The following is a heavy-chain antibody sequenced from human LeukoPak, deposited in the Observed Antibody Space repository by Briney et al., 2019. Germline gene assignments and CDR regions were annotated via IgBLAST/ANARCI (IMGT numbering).Heavy chain of an antibody. CDR1: GFTFNNYA. D-gene: IGHD2/OR15-2a*01. J-gene: IGHJ3*02. CDR3: ITTTFNDAFDI. Sequence: GGSLRLSCSASGFTFNNYAMTWVRQALGKGLEWVSAINGSGGKTHYADSVKGRFSISRDNSKSTLSLQMNSLKTEDTALYYCITTTFNDAFDIWGQGTMVTVSS. V-gene: IGHV3-23*01. CDR2: INGSGGKT.